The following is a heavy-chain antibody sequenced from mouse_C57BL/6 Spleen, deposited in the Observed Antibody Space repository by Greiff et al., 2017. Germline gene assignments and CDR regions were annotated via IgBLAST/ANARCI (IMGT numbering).Heavy chain of an antibody. CDR3: ARSDYYGSSYYYYAMDY. J-gene: IGHJ4*01. CDR2: IYPGSGST. V-gene: IGHV1-55*01. D-gene: IGHD1-1*01. CDR1: GYTFTSYW. Sequence: QVQLQQPGAELVKPGASVKMSCKASGYTFTSYWITWVKQRPGQGLEWIGDIYPGSGSTNYNEKFKSKATLTVDPSSSTASMQLSSLTSEDSAVYYCARSDYYGSSYYYYAMDYWGQGTSVTVSS.